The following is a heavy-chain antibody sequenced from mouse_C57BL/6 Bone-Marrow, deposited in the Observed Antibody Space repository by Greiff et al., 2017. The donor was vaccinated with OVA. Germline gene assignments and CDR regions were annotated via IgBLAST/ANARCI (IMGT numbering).Heavy chain of an antibody. D-gene: IGHD1-3*01. CDR2: IDPSDSYT. CDR1: GYTFTSYW. CDR3: ARYASGAMDY. Sequence: QVQLKQPGAELVTPGASVKLSCKASGYTFTSYWMHWVKQRPGQGLEWIGEIDPSDSYTNYNQKFKGKSTLTADKSSSTAYMQLSSLTSEDSAVYYCARYASGAMDYWGKGTSVTVSS. J-gene: IGHJ4*01. V-gene: IGHV1-69*01.